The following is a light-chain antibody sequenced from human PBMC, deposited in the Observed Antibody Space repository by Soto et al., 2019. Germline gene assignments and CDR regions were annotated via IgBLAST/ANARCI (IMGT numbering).Light chain of an antibody. CDR2: WAS. V-gene: IGKV4-1*01. CDR3: QQYYTTPRT. CDR1: QSVLYSSNNKNY. J-gene: IGKJ5*01. Sequence: DIVMTQSPDSLAVSLGERAAINCKSSQSVLYSSNNKNYLGWYQQKLGQPPKLLVYWASTRESGVPDRFSGSGSGTDFTLTISSLQAEDVAIYYCQQYYTTPRTFGQGTRLDIK.